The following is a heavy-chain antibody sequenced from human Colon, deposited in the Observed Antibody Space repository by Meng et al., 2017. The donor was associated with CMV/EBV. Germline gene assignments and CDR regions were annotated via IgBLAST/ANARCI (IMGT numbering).Heavy chain of an antibody. CDR2: IYYSGST. CDR1: GDSISSSSYY. Sequence: GSLRLSCTVSGDSISSSSYYWGWFRQPPGKGLEWIGYIYYSGSTYYSPSLKSRLTISLDTSKNQLSLELTSVTAADTAMYYCARDPYNFWSGAPFWGQGTLVTVS. D-gene: IGHD3-3*01. V-gene: IGHV4-39*07. CDR3: ARDPYNFWSGAPF. J-gene: IGHJ4*02.